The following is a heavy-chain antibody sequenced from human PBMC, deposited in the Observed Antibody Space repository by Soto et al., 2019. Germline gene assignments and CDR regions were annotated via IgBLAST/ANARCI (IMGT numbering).Heavy chain of an antibody. CDR1: GGSISGHY. CDR2: IFYSGGT. Sequence: SETLSLTCTVSGGSISGHYWGWIRQPPGKAPEWIGQIFYSGGTNYNPSLEGRVTMSVDTSKNQFSLRLSSMTAADTAVYYCARAGGNFDPWGQGTLVTVSS. CDR3: ARAGGNFDP. J-gene: IGHJ5*02. V-gene: IGHV4-59*11.